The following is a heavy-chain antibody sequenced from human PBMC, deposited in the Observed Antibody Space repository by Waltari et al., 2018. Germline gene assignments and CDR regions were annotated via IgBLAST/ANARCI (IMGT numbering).Heavy chain of an antibody. V-gene: IGHV3-53*01. CDR1: GFTVSSNY. Sequence: EVQLVESGGGLIQPGGSLRLSCAASGFTVSSNYMSWVRQAPGKGLEWVSVIYIGGRTYYADSVKGRFTISRDNSKNTLYLQMNSLRAEDTAVYYCARGMATITGWDYYGMDVWGQGTTVTVSS. D-gene: IGHD5-12*01. J-gene: IGHJ6*02. CDR3: ARGMATITGWDYYGMDV. CDR2: IYIGGRT.